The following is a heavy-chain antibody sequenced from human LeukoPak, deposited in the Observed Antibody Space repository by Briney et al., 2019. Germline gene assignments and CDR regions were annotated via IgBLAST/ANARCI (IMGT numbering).Heavy chain of an antibody. V-gene: IGHV3-30-3*01. CDR1: GFTFSSYA. CDR3: ARDYGQWLVPIHDY. D-gene: IGHD6-19*01. J-gene: IGHJ4*02. CDR2: ISYDGSNK. Sequence: PGGSLRLSCAASGFTFSSYATHWVRQAPGKGLEWVAVISYDGSNKYYADSVKGRFTISRDNSKNTLHLQMNSLRAEDTAVYYCARDYGQWLVPIHDYWGQGTLVTVSS.